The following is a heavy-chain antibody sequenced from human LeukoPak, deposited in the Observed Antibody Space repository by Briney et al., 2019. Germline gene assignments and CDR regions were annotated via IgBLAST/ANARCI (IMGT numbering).Heavy chain of an antibody. D-gene: IGHD1-20*01. CDR1: GYSFTSYW. Sequence: GESLKISCNGSGYSFTSYWIGWVRPMPGKGLEWMGIIYPGDSDTRYSPSFQGQVTISADKSISTAYLQWSSLKASDTAMYYCARLSGSTSPKFITGSYYYYYGMDVWGQGTTVTVSS. CDR2: IYPGDSDT. CDR3: ARLSGSTSPKFITGSYYYYYGMDV. V-gene: IGHV5-51*01. J-gene: IGHJ6*02.